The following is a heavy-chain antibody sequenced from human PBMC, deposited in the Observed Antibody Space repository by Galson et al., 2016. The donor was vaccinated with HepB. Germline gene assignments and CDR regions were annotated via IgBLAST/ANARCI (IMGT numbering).Heavy chain of an antibody. CDR1: GFTFSSYW. CDR2: TRKDESEK. CDR3: VRGGVNHDN. V-gene: IGHV3-7*01. J-gene: IGHJ4*02. D-gene: IGHD3-22*01. Sequence: SLRLSCAASGFTFSSYWMSWVRQAPGKGPEWVAQTRKDESEKYYVDSVKGRFTISRDNAKDSLYLQMNNLRVEDTAVDSCVRGGVNHDNWGQGTLITVSS.